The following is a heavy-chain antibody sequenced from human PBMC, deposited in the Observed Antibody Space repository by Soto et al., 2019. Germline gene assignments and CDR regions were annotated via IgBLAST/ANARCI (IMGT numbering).Heavy chain of an antibody. CDR2: IYYSGST. CDR3: ARYYYGSGRYNWFDP. V-gene: IGHV4-30-4*01. J-gene: IGHJ5*02. D-gene: IGHD3-10*01. CDR1: GGSISSGDYH. Sequence: PSETLSLSCTVSGGSISSGDYHGSWIRQPPGKGPEWIGYIYYSGSTYYNPSLKSRVTISVDTSKNQFSLKLSSVTAADTTVYYCARYYYGSGRYNWFDPWGQGTRVTVSS.